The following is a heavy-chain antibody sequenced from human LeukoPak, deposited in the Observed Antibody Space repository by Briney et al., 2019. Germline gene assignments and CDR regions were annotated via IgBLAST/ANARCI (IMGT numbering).Heavy chain of an antibody. CDR3: SRDPRNNDY. V-gene: IGHV3-11*01. J-gene: IGHJ4*02. CDR1: GFTFSDSY. CDR2: ISGSASDV. Sequence: GGSLRLSCAASGFTFSDSYITWIRQAPGKGLELLSYISGSASDVNYIDSVRGRFTISRDNAKNSLYLHMNSLTVEDTAVYYCSRDPRNNDYWGQGTLVTVSS.